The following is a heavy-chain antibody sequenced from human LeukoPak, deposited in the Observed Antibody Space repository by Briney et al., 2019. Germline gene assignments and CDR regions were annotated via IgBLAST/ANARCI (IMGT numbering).Heavy chain of an antibody. V-gene: IGHV1-8*01. CDR2: MNPNSGNT. CDR1: GYTFNGYD. J-gene: IGHJ1*01. CDR3: ARVYSGSYHNALYFQH. D-gene: IGHD1-26*01. Sequence: ASVKVSCKASGYTFNGYDLNWVRQATGQGLEWMGWMNPNSGNTGYAQKFQGRVTMTRNTSISTAYMELSSLRSEDTAVYYCARVYSGSYHNALYFQHWGQGTLVTVSS.